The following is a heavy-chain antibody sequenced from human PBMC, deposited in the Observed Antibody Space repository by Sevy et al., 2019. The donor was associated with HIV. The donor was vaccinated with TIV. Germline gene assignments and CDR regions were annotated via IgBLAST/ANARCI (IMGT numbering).Heavy chain of an antibody. J-gene: IGHJ1*01. CDR1: GFSFSDAW. CDR2: IKSNIDGGTS. CDR3: TTDAGQTPWYALQH. Sequence: GGSLRLSCAASGFSFSDAWMRWVRQAPGEGLEWVGRIKSNIDGGTSDYAAAVKGRFTISRDDSKNAVYLQLNSLKTEDTAVYYCTTDAGQTPWYALQHWGRGTLVTVSS. V-gene: IGHV3-15*01. D-gene: IGHD2-8*01.